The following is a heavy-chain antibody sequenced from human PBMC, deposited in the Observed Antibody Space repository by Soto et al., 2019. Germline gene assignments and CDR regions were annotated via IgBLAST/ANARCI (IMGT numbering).Heavy chain of an antibody. V-gene: IGHV1-18*01. Sequence: QVQLVQSGAEVQKPGASVKVSCKASGYIFTSHGITWVRQAPGQGLEWMGWISANNGNVNYAPKIQGRLTMATDTSTNPAYRELRSLGSDDTAVYYCARAYRYKWRFSYYYMDVWGKGTTVTVSS. D-gene: IGHD1-20*01. J-gene: IGHJ6*03. CDR2: ISANNGNV. CDR3: ARAYRYKWRFSYYYMDV. CDR1: GYIFTSHG.